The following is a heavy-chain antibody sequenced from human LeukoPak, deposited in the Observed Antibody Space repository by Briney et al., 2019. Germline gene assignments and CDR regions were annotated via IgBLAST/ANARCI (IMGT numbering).Heavy chain of an antibody. CDR2: IYPGDSDT. Sequence: GESLKISRKGSGYIFSIYWIAWVRQMPGKGLEWMGIIYPGDSDTRYSPSFQGQVTISADRSISTAYLQWSSLKASDTAMYYCARSHDSSGYVPLDYWGQGTLVTVSS. CDR1: GYIFSIYW. D-gene: IGHD3-22*01. V-gene: IGHV5-51*01. CDR3: ARSHDSSGYVPLDY. J-gene: IGHJ4*02.